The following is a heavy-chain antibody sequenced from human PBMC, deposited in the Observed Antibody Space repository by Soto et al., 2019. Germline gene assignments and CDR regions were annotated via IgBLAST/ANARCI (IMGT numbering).Heavy chain of an antibody. V-gene: IGHV3-33*01. CDR2: IWYDGSNK. Sequence: PGGSLRLSCAASGFTFSSYGMHWVRQAPGKGLEWVAVIWYDGSNKYYADSVKGRFTISRDNSKNTLYLQMNSLRAEDTAVYYCARDPGGYDSHGDYWGKGTLVTVAS. CDR3: ARDPGGYDSHGDY. CDR1: GFTFSSYG. J-gene: IGHJ4*02. D-gene: IGHD5-12*01.